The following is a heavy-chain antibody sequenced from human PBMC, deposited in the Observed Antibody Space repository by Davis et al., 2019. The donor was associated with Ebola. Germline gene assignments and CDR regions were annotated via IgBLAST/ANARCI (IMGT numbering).Heavy chain of an antibody. CDR2: INPNSGGT. CDR1: GYTFTGYY. Sequence: ASVKVSCKASGYTFTGYYMHSVRQAPGQGLEWMGWINPNSGGTNYAQKFQGRVTMTRDTSISTAYMELSRLRSDDTAVYYCASLWYYDSSGYYSPLFDYWGQGTLVTVSS. CDR3: ASLWYYDSSGYYSPLFDY. D-gene: IGHD3-22*01. V-gene: IGHV1-2*02. J-gene: IGHJ4*02.